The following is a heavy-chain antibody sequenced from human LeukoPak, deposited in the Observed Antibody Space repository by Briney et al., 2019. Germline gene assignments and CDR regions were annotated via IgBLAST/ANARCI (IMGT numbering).Heavy chain of an antibody. CDR2: IHLSGST. V-gene: IGHV4-4*07. Sequence: SETLSLTCTVSGDSISSYHWSWIRQPAGKGLEWIGRIHLSGSTNYNPSLRSRVAISMDNSKNQFSLTLKSVTAADTAAYYCARDDSSRDDSGGYHYWGQGALVTVSS. D-gene: IGHD3-22*01. CDR3: ARDDSSRDDSGGYHY. J-gene: IGHJ4*02. CDR1: GDSISSYH.